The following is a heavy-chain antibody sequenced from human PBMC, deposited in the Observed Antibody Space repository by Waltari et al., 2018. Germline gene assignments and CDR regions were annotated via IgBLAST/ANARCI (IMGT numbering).Heavy chain of an antibody. CDR2: ISYSGST. V-gene: IGHV4-39*07. CDR1: GGSISSSSYY. D-gene: IGHD4-17*01. J-gene: IGHJ3*02. CDR3: ARARTDDAFDI. Sequence: QLQLQESGPGLVKPSETLSLTCTVSGGSISSSSYYWGWIRQPPGKGLEWIGSISYSGSTYYNPSLKSRVTISVDTSKNQFSLKLSSVTAADTAVYYCARARTDDAFDIWGQGTMVTVSS.